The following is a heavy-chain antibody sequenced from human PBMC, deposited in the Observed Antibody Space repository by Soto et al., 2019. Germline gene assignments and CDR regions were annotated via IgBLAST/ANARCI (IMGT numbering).Heavy chain of an antibody. CDR3: AKVGYYDSSGHNWFVP. CDR2: ISGSGGST. CDR1: GFTFSSYV. D-gene: IGHD3-22*01. J-gene: IGHJ5*02. Sequence: PGGSLRLSCAVSGFTFSSYVMSWVRQAPGKGLEWVSAISGSGGSTYYADSVKGRFTISRDNSKNTLYLQMNSLRADDTAVYYCAKVGYYDSSGHNWFVPWGQGTLVTVSS. V-gene: IGHV3-23*01.